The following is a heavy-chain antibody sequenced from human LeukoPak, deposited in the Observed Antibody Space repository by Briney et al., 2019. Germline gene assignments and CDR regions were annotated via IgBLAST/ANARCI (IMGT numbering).Heavy chain of an antibody. V-gene: IGHV1-2*02. CDR1: GYTFTDYY. CDR2: INPNSGGT. Sequence: ASVKVSCKASGYTFTDYYIHWVRQAPGQGLEWMGWINPNSGGTNYTQKFQGRVTMTRDTSISTAYLELNRLTSDDPAVYYCARVLARYGNLDYWGQGILVTVSS. CDR3: ARVLARYGNLDY. J-gene: IGHJ4*02. D-gene: IGHD1-14*01.